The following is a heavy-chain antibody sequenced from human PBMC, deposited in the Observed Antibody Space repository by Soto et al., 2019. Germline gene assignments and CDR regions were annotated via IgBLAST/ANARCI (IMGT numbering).Heavy chain of an antibody. CDR1: GGSISSGGYY. V-gene: IGHV4-30-4*08. CDR3: ARGSTTEKVDS. D-gene: IGHD4-17*01. CDR2: IYYSGST. Sequence: KLSETLSLTCTVSGGSISSGGYYWSWIRQHPGKGLEWIGYIYYSGSTYYNPSLKSRVTISLDTSKNQFSLKLTSVTAADTAVYSCARGSTTEKVDSWGQGTLVTVSS. J-gene: IGHJ4*02.